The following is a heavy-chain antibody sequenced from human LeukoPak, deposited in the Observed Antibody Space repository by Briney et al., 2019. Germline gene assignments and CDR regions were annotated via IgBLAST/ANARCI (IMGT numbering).Heavy chain of an antibody. CDR3: ATDYGKDPLYFDY. Sequence: GGSLRLSCAASGFTFTGYAMHWVRQAPGKGLEWVAVISYDGSNKYYADSVKGRFTISRDNPKNTLYLQMSSLRAEVTAVYYCATDYGKDPLYFDYWGQGTLVTVSS. CDR1: GFTFTGYA. D-gene: IGHD3-16*01. V-gene: IGHV3-30*04. CDR2: ISYDGSNK. J-gene: IGHJ4*02.